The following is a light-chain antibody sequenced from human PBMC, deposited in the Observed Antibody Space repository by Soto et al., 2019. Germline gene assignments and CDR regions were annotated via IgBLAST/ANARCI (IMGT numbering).Light chain of an antibody. Sequence: EVVLAQSPGTLSLSPGERATLSCRASQSVSSSQLAWFQQKPGQAPRLLIYAASWRAAGIPDRFSGSGSGTDFILTISRLEPVACAVYYFQQYASAPHTFGGGTKVEIK. CDR2: AAS. J-gene: IGKJ4*01. V-gene: IGKV3-20*01. CDR1: QSVSSSQ. CDR3: QQYASAPHT.